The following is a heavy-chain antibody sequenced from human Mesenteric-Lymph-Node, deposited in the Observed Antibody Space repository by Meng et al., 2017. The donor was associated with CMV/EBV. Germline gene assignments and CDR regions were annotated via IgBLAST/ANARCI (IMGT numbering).Heavy chain of an antibody. CDR3: AKPLIPDKACLDY. V-gene: IGHV3-23*01. D-gene: IGHD3-16*01. CDR1: GFTFRSYG. Sequence: GESLKIFCAASGFTFRSYGMVWGRQAPGKGLVWVSYNSCRDGGTYYIDPVGGRFTISRDNCKNTLYLPMNSLRAEDTAIYYCAKPLIPDKACLDYWGQGILVTVSS. J-gene: IGHJ4*02. CDR2: NSCRDGGT.